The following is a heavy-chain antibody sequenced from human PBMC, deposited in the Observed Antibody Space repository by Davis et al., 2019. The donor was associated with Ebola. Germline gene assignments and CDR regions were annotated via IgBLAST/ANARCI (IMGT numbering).Heavy chain of an antibody. V-gene: IGHV3-21*05. D-gene: IGHD6-19*01. CDR2: ISSSSSYT. J-gene: IGHJ4*02. CDR1: GFTFSSYS. CDR3: ARSGTIAVAGYFDY. Sequence: PGGSLRLSCAASGFTFSSYSMNWVRQAPGKGLEWVSYISSSSSYTNYADSVKGRFTISRDNAKNSLYLQMNSLRAEDTAVYYCARSGTIAVAGYFDYWGQGTLVTVSS.